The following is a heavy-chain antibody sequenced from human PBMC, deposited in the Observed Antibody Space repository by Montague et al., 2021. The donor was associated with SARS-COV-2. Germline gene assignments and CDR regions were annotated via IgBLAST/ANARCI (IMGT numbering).Heavy chain of an antibody. CDR2: IYFSGTT. J-gene: IGHJ6*02. CDR3: ASGIYPSGSYYNRYYYGLNI. V-gene: IGHV4-39*07. D-gene: IGHD3-10*01. CDR1: GDSIRSSNFY. Sequence: SETLSLTCDVSGDSIRSSNFYWGWIRQSPGKGLEWIGSIYFSGTTYYXPSLKSRVTISVETSKSQFSLRLTSVTAADTATYYCASGIYPSGSYYNRYYYGLNIWGPGTTVIVSS.